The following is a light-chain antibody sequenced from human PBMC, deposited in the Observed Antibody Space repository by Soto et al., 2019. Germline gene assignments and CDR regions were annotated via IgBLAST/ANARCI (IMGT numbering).Light chain of an antibody. CDR3: QESDSFPYT. CDR1: QTISIY. V-gene: IGKV1-39*01. J-gene: IGKJ2*01. Sequence: DIQMTQSPSSLSASVGDRVTITCRASQTISIYLNWYQVKPGKAPNLLIYGATRLQTGVPSRFTGSAAGTEFSLTITSLQPEDLATYFCQESDSFPYTFGQGTKLEIK. CDR2: GAT.